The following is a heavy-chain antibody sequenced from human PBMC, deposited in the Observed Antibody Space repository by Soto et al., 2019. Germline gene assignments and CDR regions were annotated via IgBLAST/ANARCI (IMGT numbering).Heavy chain of an antibody. CDR1: GGSISSYY. Sequence: SETLSLTCTVSGGSISSYYWSWIRQPPGKGLEWIGYIYYSGSTNYNPSLKSRVTRSLDTSKNQFPLKLSSVTTADTAVYYCASSYGAMVFYWGQGTLVTVSS. CDR2: IYYSGST. D-gene: IGHD5-18*01. J-gene: IGHJ4*02. V-gene: IGHV4-59*01. CDR3: ASSYGAMVFY.